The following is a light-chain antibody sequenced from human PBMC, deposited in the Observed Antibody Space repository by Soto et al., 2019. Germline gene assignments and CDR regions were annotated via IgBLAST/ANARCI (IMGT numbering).Light chain of an antibody. Sequence: QPVLTQAPSVSGAPGQRVTISCTGSSSNIGASYDVHWYQQVPGTAPKLLIYGNNNRPSGVPDRCSGSKSGTSASLAITGLQAEDEADYYCQSFDSSLSGSGVFGGGTKLTVL. V-gene: IGLV1-40*01. CDR2: GNN. CDR3: QSFDSSLSGSGV. J-gene: IGLJ3*02. CDR1: SSNIGASYD.